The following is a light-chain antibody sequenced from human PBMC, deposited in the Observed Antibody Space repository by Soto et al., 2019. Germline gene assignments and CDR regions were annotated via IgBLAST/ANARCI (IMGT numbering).Light chain of an antibody. V-gene: IGKV3-15*01. Sequence: EIVLTQSPATLSLSPGERATLSCRASQSVSSYLAGYQQERGQAPRLLIYGASARATGIPARFSGSGSGTEFSLTINSLQSEDFAVYYCQQYNDWPLFGPGTKVDI. CDR2: GAS. CDR3: QQYNDWPL. J-gene: IGKJ3*01. CDR1: QSVSSY.